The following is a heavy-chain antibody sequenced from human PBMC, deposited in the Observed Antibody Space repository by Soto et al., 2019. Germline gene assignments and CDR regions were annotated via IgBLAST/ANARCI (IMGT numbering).Heavy chain of an antibody. CDR3: ARVNWNYRGIEF. D-gene: IGHD1-7*01. J-gene: IGHJ4*02. Sequence: QVQLVESGGGLVKPGGSLRLSCAASGFTFSDYYMTWIRQAPGKGLEWVSFITNSNVYTNYADSVKGRFTISRDNAKNSLYLPMNSLRAEDTAVYYCARVNWNYRGIEFWGQGTLVTVSS. CDR2: ITNSNVYT. CDR1: GFTFSDYY. V-gene: IGHV3-11*06.